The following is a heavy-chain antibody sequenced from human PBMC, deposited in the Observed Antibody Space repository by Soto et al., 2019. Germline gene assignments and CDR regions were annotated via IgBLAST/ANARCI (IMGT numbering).Heavy chain of an antibody. Sequence: SETLSLTCTVSGGSISSYYWSWIRQPPGKGLEWIGYIYYSGSTNYNPSLKSRVTISVDTSKNQFSLKLSSVTAADTAVYYCARQTYGDHVGLDYWGQGTLVTVSS. CDR3: ARQTYGDHVGLDY. D-gene: IGHD4-17*01. CDR2: IYYSGST. J-gene: IGHJ4*02. V-gene: IGHV4-59*08. CDR1: GGSISSYY.